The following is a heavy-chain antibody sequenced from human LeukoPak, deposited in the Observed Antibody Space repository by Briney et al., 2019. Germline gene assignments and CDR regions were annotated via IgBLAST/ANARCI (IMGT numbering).Heavy chain of an antibody. CDR3: AKDKLIAARLSLFDY. CDR1: GFTFSSYE. Sequence: GGSLRLSCAASGFTFSSYEMNWVRQAPGKGLEWVSYISSSGSTIYYADSVKGRFTISRDNSKNTLYLQMNSLRAEDTAVYYCAKDKLIAARLSLFDYWGQGTLVTVSS. CDR2: ISSSGSTI. V-gene: IGHV3-48*03. J-gene: IGHJ4*02. D-gene: IGHD6-6*01.